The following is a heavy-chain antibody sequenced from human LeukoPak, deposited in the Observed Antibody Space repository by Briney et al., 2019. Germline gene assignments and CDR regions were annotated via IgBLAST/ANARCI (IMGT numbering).Heavy chain of an antibody. CDR2: IKQDGSEE. CDR3: ARWAGVTDC. J-gene: IGHJ4*02. CDR1: GFTFRNYW. Sequence: GGSLRLSCLASGFTFRNYWMSWVRQAPGKGPEWVANIKQDGSEEYYVDSVKGRFTISRDIAKNSLNLQMNSLRVEDTAVYYCARWAGVTDCWGQGTLVTVSS. D-gene: IGHD3-10*01. V-gene: IGHV3-7*01.